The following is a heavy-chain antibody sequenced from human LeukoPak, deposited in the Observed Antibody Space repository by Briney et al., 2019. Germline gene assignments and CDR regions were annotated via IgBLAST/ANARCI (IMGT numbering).Heavy chain of an antibody. V-gene: IGHV4-39*07. CDR1: GGSISSSSYY. D-gene: IGHD1-26*01. CDR2: MYHSGST. J-gene: IGHJ4*02. Sequence: PSETLSLTCTVSGGSISSSSYYWGWIRQPPGKGLEWIGSMYHSGSTYYNPSLKSRVTISVDTSRNQFSLKLSSVTAADTAVYYCARVYSPSGSYYSAHYFDYWGQGTLVTVSS. CDR3: ARVYSPSGSYYSAHYFDY.